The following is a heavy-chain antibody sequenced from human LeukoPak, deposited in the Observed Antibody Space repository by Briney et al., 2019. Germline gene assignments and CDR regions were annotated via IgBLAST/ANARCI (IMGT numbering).Heavy chain of an antibody. CDR2: IHYSGST. CDR1: GGSISSGGYY. D-gene: IGHD6-19*01. V-gene: IGHV4-61*08. Sequence: SQTLSLTCTVSGGSISSGGYYWSWIRQPPGKGLEWIGYIHYSGSTNYNPSLKSRVTISVDTSKNQFSLKLSSVTAADTAVYYCARPRHSSGWYPFDYWGQGTLVTVSS. CDR3: ARPRHSSGWYPFDY. J-gene: IGHJ4*02.